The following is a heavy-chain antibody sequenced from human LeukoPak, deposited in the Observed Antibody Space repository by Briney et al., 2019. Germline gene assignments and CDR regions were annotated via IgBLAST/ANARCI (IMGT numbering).Heavy chain of an antibody. CDR2: ISAYNGNT. V-gene: IGHV1-18*01. J-gene: IGHJ4*02. CDR3: ARDLGYSSSLGTPLDY. D-gene: IGHD6-6*01. Sequence: ASVKVSCKASGYTFTSKGISWVRQAPGQGLEWMGWISAYNGNTNYAQKVQGRVTMTTDTSTSTAYMELRSLRSDDTAVYYRARDLGYSSSLGTPLDYWGQGTLVTVSS. CDR1: GYTFTSKG.